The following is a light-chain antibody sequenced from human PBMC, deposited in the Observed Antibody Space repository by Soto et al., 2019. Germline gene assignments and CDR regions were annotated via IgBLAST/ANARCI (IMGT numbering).Light chain of an antibody. Sequence: DIQMTQSPSSLSASVGDRVTITCRASQSISSYLNWYQQKPGKAPKLLIYAASSLQSVVPSRFSGSGSGTGFTLTISSLQTEDFATYYCQQSYSTPWTFGPGTKVEIK. CDR3: QQSYSTPWT. J-gene: IGKJ1*01. CDR2: AAS. CDR1: QSISSY. V-gene: IGKV1-39*01.